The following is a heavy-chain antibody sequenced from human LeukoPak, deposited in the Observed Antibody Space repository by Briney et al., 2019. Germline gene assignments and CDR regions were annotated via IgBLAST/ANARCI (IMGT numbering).Heavy chain of an antibody. V-gene: IGHV4-59*01. CDR1: GGSISSYY. J-gene: IGHJ4*02. Sequence: SETLSPTCTVSGGSISSYYWSWIRQPPGKGLEWIGYIYYSGSTNYNPSLKSRVTISVDTSKNQFSLKLSSVTAADTAVYYCARGGYDFWSGYYYAGLDYWGQGTLVTVSS. CDR3: ARGGYDFWSGYYYAGLDY. CDR2: IYYSGST. D-gene: IGHD3-3*01.